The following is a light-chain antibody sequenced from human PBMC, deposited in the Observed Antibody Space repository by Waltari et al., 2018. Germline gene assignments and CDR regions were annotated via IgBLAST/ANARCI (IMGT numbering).Light chain of an antibody. V-gene: IGKV1-5*03. CDR1: QSIRNW. CDR2: NAS. Sequence: QMNQAPSTRAGFGGDRSNITCRASQSIRNWLAWYQQKPGKAPKVLIYNASNLESGVPSRFSGSGSGTDFTLTVSSLQPDDCATYYCQQYSTYSSTFGQGTQVEIK. CDR3: QQYSTYSST. J-gene: IGKJ5*01.